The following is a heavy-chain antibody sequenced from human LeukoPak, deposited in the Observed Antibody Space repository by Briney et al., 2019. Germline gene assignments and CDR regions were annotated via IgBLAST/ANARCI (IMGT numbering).Heavy chain of an antibody. CDR2: IYSDDTT. D-gene: IGHD4-23*01. CDR3: ARRAGGYSHPYDY. V-gene: IGHV3-53*01. Sequence: GGSLRLSCAVSGFTVSGNYMSWIRQAPGKGLEWVSLIYSDDTTLYADSVMGRFTISRDISKNTLYLQMSSLRAEDTAVYYCARRAGGYSHPYDYWGQGVLVTVSS. CDR1: GFTVSGNY. J-gene: IGHJ4*02.